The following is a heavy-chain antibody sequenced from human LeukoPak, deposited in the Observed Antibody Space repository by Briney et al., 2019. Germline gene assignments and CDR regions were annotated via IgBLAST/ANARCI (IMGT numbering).Heavy chain of an antibody. J-gene: IGHJ4*02. CDR3: AKDTYSTSPYYFDY. Sequence: GGSLRLSCAASGFTFTTYAMSWVRQAPGKGLEWVAGISGSGGTGTNYADSVKGRFTISRDNSKNTLYLQMNSLRVEDTAVYYCAKDTYSTSPYYFDYWGQGTLVTVSS. CDR2: ISGSGGTGT. V-gene: IGHV3-23*01. CDR1: GFTFTTYA. D-gene: IGHD1-26*01.